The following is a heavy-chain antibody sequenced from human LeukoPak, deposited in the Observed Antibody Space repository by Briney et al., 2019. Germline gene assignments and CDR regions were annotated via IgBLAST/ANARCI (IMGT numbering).Heavy chain of an antibody. V-gene: IGHV4-4*09. CDR3: ARTAVGAIFDY. CDR1: GGSISSYY. Sequence: PSETLSLTCTVSGGSISSYYWSWIRQPPGKGLEWIGYIYTSGSTNYNPSLKSRVTISVDTSKNQFSPKLSSVTAADTAVYYCARTAVGAIFDYWGQGTLVTVSS. J-gene: IGHJ4*02. CDR2: IYTSGST. D-gene: IGHD1-26*01.